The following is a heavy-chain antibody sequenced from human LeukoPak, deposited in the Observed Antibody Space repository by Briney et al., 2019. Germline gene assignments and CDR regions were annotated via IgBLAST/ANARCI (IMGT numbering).Heavy chain of an antibody. Sequence: GESLKISCKGSGYSFTSYWIGWVRQMPGKGLEWMGIIYPGDSDTRYSPSFQGQVTISADKSISTAYLQWSGLKASDTAMYYCASSLSYYYDSSGLTDAFDIWGQGTMVTVSS. V-gene: IGHV5-51*01. CDR3: ASSLSYYYDSSGLTDAFDI. J-gene: IGHJ3*02. CDR2: IYPGDSDT. CDR1: GYSFTSYW. D-gene: IGHD3-22*01.